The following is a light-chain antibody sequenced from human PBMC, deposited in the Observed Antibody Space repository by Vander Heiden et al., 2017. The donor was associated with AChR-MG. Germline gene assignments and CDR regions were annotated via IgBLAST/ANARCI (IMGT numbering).Light chain of an antibody. Sequence: SSELTQDPAVSVALGQTVRITCQGDSLRSYYASWYQQKPGQAPVLVIYGKNNRPSGIPDRFSGSSSGNTASLTITGAQAEDEADYYCNSRDSSGNRLVVFGGGTKLTV. J-gene: IGLJ2*01. CDR3: NSRDSSGNRLVV. CDR2: GKN. V-gene: IGLV3-19*01. CDR1: SLRSYY.